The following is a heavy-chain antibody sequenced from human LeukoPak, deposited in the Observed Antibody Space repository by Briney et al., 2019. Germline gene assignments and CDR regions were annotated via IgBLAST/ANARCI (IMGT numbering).Heavy chain of an antibody. Sequence: PGVSLRLSCAASGFTFSSYCMSWVRQAPGKGLEWVANIKQDGSEKYYVDSVKGRFTISRDNAKNSLYLQMNSLRAEDTAVYYCAREGRFGELPLFDYWGQGTLVTVSS. D-gene: IGHD3-10*01. CDR2: IKQDGSEK. V-gene: IGHV3-7*03. J-gene: IGHJ4*02. CDR3: AREGRFGELPLFDY. CDR1: GFTFSSYC.